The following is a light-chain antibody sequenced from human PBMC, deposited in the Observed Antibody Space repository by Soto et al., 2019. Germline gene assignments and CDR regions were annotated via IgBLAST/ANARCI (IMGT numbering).Light chain of an antibody. CDR1: QSVSNNY. V-gene: IGKV3-20*01. Sequence: EIVLTQSPGTLSLSPGERATLSCRASQSVSNNYLAWYQQKPGQAPRLLIYGASTRATAVPDRFSGSGSGTDFTLTISRLEPEDFAVYYCQQHGSSPITFGQGTRLEIK. CDR2: GAS. J-gene: IGKJ5*01. CDR3: QQHGSSPIT.